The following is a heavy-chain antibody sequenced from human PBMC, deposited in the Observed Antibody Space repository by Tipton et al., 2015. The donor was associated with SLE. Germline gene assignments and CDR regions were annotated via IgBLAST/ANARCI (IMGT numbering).Heavy chain of an antibody. Sequence: TLSLTCAVYGGSFSGYYWSWIRQPPGKGLEWIGEINHSGSTNYNPPLKSRVTISVDTSKNQFSLKLSSVTAADTAVYYCARGPTGGTNYWGQGTLVTVSS. V-gene: IGHV4-34*01. CDR2: INHSGST. CDR3: ARGPTGGTNY. CDR1: GGSFSGYY. J-gene: IGHJ4*02. D-gene: IGHD3-16*01.